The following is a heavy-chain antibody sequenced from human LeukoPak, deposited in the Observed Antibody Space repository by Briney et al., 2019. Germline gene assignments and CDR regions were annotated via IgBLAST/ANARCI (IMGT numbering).Heavy chain of an antibody. CDR3: AKDECSSTSCYEGWFDP. V-gene: IGHV3-30*18. D-gene: IGHD2-2*01. Sequence: GGSLRLSCAASGFTFSSYVMHWVRQAPGKGLEWVAVISYDGSNKYYADSVKGRFTISRDNSKNTLYLQMNSLRAEDTAVYYCAKDECSSTSCYEGWFDPWGQGTLVTVSS. J-gene: IGHJ5*02. CDR1: GFTFSSYV. CDR2: ISYDGSNK.